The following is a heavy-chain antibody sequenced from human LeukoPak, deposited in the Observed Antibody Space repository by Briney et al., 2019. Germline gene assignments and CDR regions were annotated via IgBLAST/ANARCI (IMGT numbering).Heavy chain of an antibody. J-gene: IGHJ5*02. D-gene: IGHD6-19*01. CDR1: GGSISSYY. Sequence: SETLSLTCTVSGGSISSYYWSWIRQPPGKGLEWIGYIYYSGSTNYNPPLKSRVTISVDTSKNQFSLKLSSVTAADTAVYYCARGIAVAGTVWFDPWGQGTLVTVSS. V-gene: IGHV4-59*01. CDR3: ARGIAVAGTVWFDP. CDR2: IYYSGST.